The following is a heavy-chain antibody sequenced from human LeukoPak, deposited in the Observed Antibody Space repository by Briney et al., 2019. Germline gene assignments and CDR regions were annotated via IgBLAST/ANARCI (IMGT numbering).Heavy chain of an antibody. CDR3: ARQAVRGAFDI. J-gene: IGHJ3*02. CDR1: GFTFSSYS. Sequence: GGSLRLSCAASGFTFSSYSMNWVRQAPGKGLEWVSSISSSSSYIYYADSVKGRFTISRDNAKNSLYLQMNSLRAEDTAVYYCARQAVRGAFDIWGQGTMATVSS. CDR2: ISSSSSYI. D-gene: IGHD3-10*02. V-gene: IGHV3-21*01.